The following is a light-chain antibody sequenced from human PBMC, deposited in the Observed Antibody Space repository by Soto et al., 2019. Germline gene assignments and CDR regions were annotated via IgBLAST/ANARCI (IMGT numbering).Light chain of an antibody. V-gene: IGLV2-8*01. J-gene: IGLJ2*01. CDR1: SSDVGSYDY. Sequence: QSVLTQPPSASGSPGQSVTISCTGTSSDVGSYDYVSWFQQHPGKAPKLLIYEVTLRPSGVPVRFSGSKSGNTASLTVSGLQAEDEAVYYCSSFAGSNKFVVFGGGTKLTVL. CDR3: SSFAGSNKFVV. CDR2: EVT.